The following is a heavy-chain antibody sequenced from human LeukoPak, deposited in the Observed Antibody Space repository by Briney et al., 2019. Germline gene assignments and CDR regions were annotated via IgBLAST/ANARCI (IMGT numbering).Heavy chain of an antibody. V-gene: IGHV4-39*01. CDR2: IYYSGNT. Sequence: SETLSLTCTVSGGSIRDSGYYWGWIRQPPGKGLEWIGSIYYSGNTYYNPSLKSRVTVSVDTSKNQFSLKLRSVTAADTAVYYCARQGYADFSSRPFDYWGQGTLVTVSS. J-gene: IGHJ4*02. CDR1: GGSIRDSGYY. CDR3: ARQGYADFSSRPFDY. D-gene: IGHD4-17*01.